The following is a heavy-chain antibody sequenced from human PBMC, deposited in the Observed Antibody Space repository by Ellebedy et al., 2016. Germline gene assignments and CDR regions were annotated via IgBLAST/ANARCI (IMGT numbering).Heavy chain of an antibody. J-gene: IGHJ6*02. Sequence: GESLKISXAASGLTFSSYSMNWVRQAPGKGLEWVSSISSSSSYIYYADSVKGRFTISRDNAKNSLYLQMNSLRAEDTAVYYCARDSEVVIITGYYYYGMDVWGQGTTVTVSS. CDR1: GLTFSSYS. D-gene: IGHD3-3*01. CDR2: ISSSSSYI. V-gene: IGHV3-21*01. CDR3: ARDSEVVIITGYYYYGMDV.